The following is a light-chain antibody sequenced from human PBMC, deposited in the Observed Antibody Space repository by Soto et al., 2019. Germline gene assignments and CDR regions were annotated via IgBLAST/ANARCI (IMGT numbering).Light chain of an antibody. J-gene: IGKJ1*01. CDR1: QVITND. Sequence: DIQMTQSPSSLSASVGDRLTITCRASQVITNDLGWHQQKPGRAPKRLIYAASTLQSGVPSRFSGSGSGTEFTLTISSLQPEDVATYYCLQLNTSPWTFGQGTKVEIK. CDR3: LQLNTSPWT. V-gene: IGKV1-17*01. CDR2: AAS.